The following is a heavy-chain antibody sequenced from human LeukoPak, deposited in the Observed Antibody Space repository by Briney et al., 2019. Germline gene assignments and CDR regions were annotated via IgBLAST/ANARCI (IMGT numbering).Heavy chain of an antibody. J-gene: IGHJ4*02. CDR2: IIPILGIA. CDR3: ARGRDGYNPGDY. D-gene: IGHD5-24*01. Sequence: SVKVSCKASGGTFSSYTISWVRQAPGQGLEWMGRIIPILGIANYAQKFQGRVTITADKSTSTAYMELSSLRSEDTAVYYCARGRDGYNPGDYWGQGTLVTVSS. V-gene: IGHV1-69*02. CDR1: GGTFSSYT.